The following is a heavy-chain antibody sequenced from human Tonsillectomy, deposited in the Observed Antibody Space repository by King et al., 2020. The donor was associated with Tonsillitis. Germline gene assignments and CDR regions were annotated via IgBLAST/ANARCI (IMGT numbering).Heavy chain of an antibody. CDR2: FYFSGAT. Sequence: QLQESGPGLVKPSETLSLTCTVSGGSIRSSGYYWGWIRQSPGKGLEWIGSFYFSGATYYKSSLKSRVTISVDTSKNQFSLKLSSVTAADTAVYFCARSLSSSDFSTGYYYYFDSWGQGTLVTVSS. CDR3: ARSLSSSDFSTGYYYYFDS. CDR1: GGSIRSSGYY. V-gene: IGHV4-39*01. J-gene: IGHJ4*02. D-gene: IGHD3/OR15-3a*01.